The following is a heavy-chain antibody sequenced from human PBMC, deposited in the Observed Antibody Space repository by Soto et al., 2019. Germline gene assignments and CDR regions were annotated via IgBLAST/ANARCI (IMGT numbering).Heavy chain of an antibody. Sequence: GASVKVSCKASGGTFSSYAISWVRQAPGQGLEWMGGIIPIFGTANYAQKFQGRVTITADESTSTAYMELSSLRSEDTAVYYCAEGVVVVVAATVFSDYYYGMDVWGQGTTVTGSS. CDR1: GGTFSSYA. CDR3: AEGVVVVVAATVFSDYYYGMDV. V-gene: IGHV1-69*13. CDR2: IIPIFGTA. D-gene: IGHD2-15*01. J-gene: IGHJ6*02.